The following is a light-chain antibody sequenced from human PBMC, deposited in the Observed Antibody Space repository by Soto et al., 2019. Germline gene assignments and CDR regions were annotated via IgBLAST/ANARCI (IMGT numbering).Light chain of an antibody. CDR3: QQFDTYRT. CDR1: QNICNY. Sequence: DIQMTQSPPTLSASVGDRVTITCRASQNICNYLAWSLHQPGKVPRLLIYDASTLESGVPSRFRGSESGTDFTLTISSLQPDDFGTYYCQQFDTYRTFGQGTIVDIK. J-gene: IGKJ1*01. CDR2: DAS. V-gene: IGKV1-5*01.